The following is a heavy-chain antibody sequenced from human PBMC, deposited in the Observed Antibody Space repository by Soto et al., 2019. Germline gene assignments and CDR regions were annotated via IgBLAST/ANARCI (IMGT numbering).Heavy chain of an antibody. J-gene: IGHJ6*02. CDR1: GFTFSSYW. CDR3: ARDTPFGGIPHYGMDV. Sequence: PGGSLRLSCAASGFTFSSYWMSWVRQAPGKGLEWVANIKQDGSEKYYVDSVKGRFTISRDNAKNSLYLQMNSLRAEDTAVYYCARDTPFGGIPHYGMDVWGQGTTVTVSS. D-gene: IGHD3-10*01. V-gene: IGHV3-7*05. CDR2: IKQDGSEK.